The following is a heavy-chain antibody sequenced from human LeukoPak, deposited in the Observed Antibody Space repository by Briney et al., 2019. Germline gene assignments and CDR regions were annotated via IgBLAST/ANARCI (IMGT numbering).Heavy chain of an antibody. J-gene: IGHJ4*02. CDR3: ARGPNSNWSGLDF. V-gene: IGHV3-74*01. Sequence: PGGSLRLSCIASGFSFSGHWMHWARQLPGTGLVWVSRISPTGSTTSYADSVKGRFTVSRDNAKNTLYLQVNNLRAEDTAVYFCARGPNSNWSGLDFWGQGTLLTVSS. D-gene: IGHD6-6*01. CDR2: ISPTGSTT. CDR1: GFSFSGHW.